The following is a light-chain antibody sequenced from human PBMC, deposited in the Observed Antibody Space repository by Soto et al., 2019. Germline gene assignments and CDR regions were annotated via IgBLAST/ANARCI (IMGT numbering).Light chain of an antibody. V-gene: IGKV3-20*01. Sequence: EIVLTQSPGTLSLSPGERATLSCRASQSVSSSYLAWYQQKPGQAPRLLIYGASSRPTGIPDRFSGSGSGTDFTLTISRLEPEDFAVYYCQLRETFGQGTKVVIK. CDR2: GAS. CDR1: QSVSSSY. CDR3: QLRET. J-gene: IGKJ1*01.